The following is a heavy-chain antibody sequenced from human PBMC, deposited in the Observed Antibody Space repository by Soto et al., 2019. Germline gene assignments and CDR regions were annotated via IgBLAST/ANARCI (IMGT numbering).Heavy chain of an antibody. V-gene: IGHV4-39*01. Sequence: ETLSLTCTVSGGSISSSSYYWGWIRQPPGKGLEWIGSIYYSGSTYYNPSLKSRVTISVDTSKNQFSLKLSSVTAADTAVYYCARQDRRGADRPIDYWGQGTLVTVSS. CDR2: IYYSGST. J-gene: IGHJ4*02. CDR3: ARQDRRGADRPIDY. D-gene: IGHD6-6*01. CDR1: GGSISSSSYY.